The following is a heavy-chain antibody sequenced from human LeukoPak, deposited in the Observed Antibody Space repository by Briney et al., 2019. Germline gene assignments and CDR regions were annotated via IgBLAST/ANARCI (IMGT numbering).Heavy chain of an antibody. D-gene: IGHD3-16*01. CDR2: INHSGST. CDR1: GGSFRGYY. J-gene: IGHJ4*02. CDR3: ARAHRLPI. V-gene: IGHV4-34*01. Sequence: PSETPSLTCAVYGGSFRGYYWSWIRQPPGKGLEWIGEINHSGSTNYNPSLKSRVTISVDTSKNQFSLKLSSVTAADTAVYYCARAHRLPIWGQGTLVTVSS.